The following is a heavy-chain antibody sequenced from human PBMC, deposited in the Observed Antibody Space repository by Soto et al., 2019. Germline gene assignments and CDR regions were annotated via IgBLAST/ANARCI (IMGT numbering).Heavy chain of an antibody. V-gene: IGHV1-2*04. D-gene: IGHD5-12*01. CDR2: INPNSGGT. Sequence: SVKVSCEASGYTFTGYYMHWVRQAPGQGLEWMGWINPNSGGTNYAQKFQGWVTMTRDTSISTAYMELSRLRSDDTAVYYCARDPNGYDYLDYWGQGTLVTVSS. CDR3: ARDPNGYDYLDY. J-gene: IGHJ4*02. CDR1: GYTFTGYY.